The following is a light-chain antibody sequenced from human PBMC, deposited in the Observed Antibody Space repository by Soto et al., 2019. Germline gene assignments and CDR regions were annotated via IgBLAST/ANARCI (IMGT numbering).Light chain of an antibody. V-gene: IGKV3-20*01. Sequence: EIVLTQSPGNLSLSPGERATLSCRASQSVRNSYLAWHQHKPGQAPRLLIYGASARATGIPGRFSGSGSGTDFTLTISRLEPEDFAVYYCQQYCSSPWALGQGTKVEIK. CDR3: QQYCSSPWA. J-gene: IGKJ1*01. CDR2: GAS. CDR1: QSVRNSY.